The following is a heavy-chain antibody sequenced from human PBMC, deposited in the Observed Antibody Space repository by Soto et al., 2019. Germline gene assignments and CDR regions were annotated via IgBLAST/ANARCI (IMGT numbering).Heavy chain of an antibody. Sequence: SETLSLTCAVSGGSISSSNWWSWVRQPPGKGLEWIGEIYHGGSTNYNPSLKSRVTISVDKSKNQFSLKLSSVTAAATAVYYCARVGGSYLVYYYYYGMDVWGQGTTVTVSS. V-gene: IGHV4-4*02. CDR2: IYHGGST. D-gene: IGHD1-26*01. J-gene: IGHJ6*02. CDR3: ARVGGSYLVYYYYYGMDV. CDR1: GGSISSSNW.